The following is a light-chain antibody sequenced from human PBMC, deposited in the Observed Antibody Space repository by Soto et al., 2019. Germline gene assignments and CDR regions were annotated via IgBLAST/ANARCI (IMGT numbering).Light chain of an antibody. CDR3: QEYGTSRT. CDR2: AAS. Sequence: EILLTQSPGTLSLSPGERATLSCRASQSVSSSNLAWYQQKPGQAPRLLIYAASTRATGIPDRFSGSGSGTDFTLTISRLEPEDFAVFYCQEYGTSRTFGQGTKVDIK. J-gene: IGKJ1*01. CDR1: QSVSSSN. V-gene: IGKV3-20*01.